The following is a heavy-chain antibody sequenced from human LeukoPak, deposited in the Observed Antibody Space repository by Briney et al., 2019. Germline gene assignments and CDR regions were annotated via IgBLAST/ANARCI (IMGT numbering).Heavy chain of an antibody. Sequence: GSLGLSCAASGFTVITNDMTWVRQAPGKGLEGVSVLYSDGNTKYADSVQGRFTISRDNSKNTLYLEMNSLSPDDTAVYYCARGVEPLAANTLAYWGQGTLVTVSS. D-gene: IGHD3-16*01. CDR1: GFTVITND. V-gene: IGHV3-53*01. CDR2: LYSDGNT. CDR3: ARGVEPLAANTLAY. J-gene: IGHJ4*02.